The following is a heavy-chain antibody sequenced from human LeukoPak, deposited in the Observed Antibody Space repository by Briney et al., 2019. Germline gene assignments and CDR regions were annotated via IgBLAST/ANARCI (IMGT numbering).Heavy chain of an antibody. J-gene: IGHJ4*02. CDR1: GFTFSSYA. CDR2: ISGSGGST. V-gene: IGHV3-23*01. Sequence: PGGSLRLSCAASGFTFSSYAMSWVRQAPGKGLEWVSDISGSGGSTNYADSVKGRFTISRDNSKNTLYMQMNSLRAEDTALYYCAKGGSSTFPLYFDSWGQGTLVTVSS. D-gene: IGHD2/OR15-2a*01. CDR3: AKGGSSTFPLYFDS.